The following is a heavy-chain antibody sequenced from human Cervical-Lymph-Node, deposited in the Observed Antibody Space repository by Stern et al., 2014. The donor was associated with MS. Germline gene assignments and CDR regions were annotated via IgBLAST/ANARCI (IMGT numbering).Heavy chain of an antibody. CDR3: AREWAYDYVWGSYRY. J-gene: IGHJ4*02. CDR1: GFTFSSYA. CDR2: ISYDGSNK. V-gene: IGHV3-30*01. Sequence: QVQLVQSGGGVVQPGRSLRLSCAASGFTFSSYAMHRVRQAPGKGLEWVAVISYDGSNKYYADSVKGRFTISRDNSKNTLYLQMNSLRAEDTAVYYCAREWAYDYVWGSYRYWGQGTLVTVSS. D-gene: IGHD3-16*02.